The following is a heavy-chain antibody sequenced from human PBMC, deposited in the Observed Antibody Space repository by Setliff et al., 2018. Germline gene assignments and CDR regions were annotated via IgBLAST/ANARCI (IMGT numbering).Heavy chain of an antibody. V-gene: IGHV4-4*02. CDR3: ARAPGRNIRGDY. D-gene: IGHD3-10*01. Sequence: PSETLSLTCTVSGESIRSNNWWNWVRQPPGKGLEWIGDISQSGTTNYNPSIKSRVTISADTSKNQFSLKLKSVTAADTAVYYCARAPGRNIRGDYWGQGALVTVSS. J-gene: IGHJ4*02. CDR2: ISQSGTT. CDR1: GESIRSNNW.